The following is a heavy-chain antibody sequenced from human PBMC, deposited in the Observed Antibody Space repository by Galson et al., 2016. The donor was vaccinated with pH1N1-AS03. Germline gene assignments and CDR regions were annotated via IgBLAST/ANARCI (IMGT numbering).Heavy chain of an antibody. CDR3: AKLRGQLSYNWYFDL. CDR1: GFTFSSYA. D-gene: IGHD6-13*01. J-gene: IGHJ2*01. CDR2: SGSGGST. Sequence: SLRLSCAASGFTFSSYAMSWVRQAPGKGLEWVSTSGSGGSTYYADSVTGRFTISRDNSNNTLYVQMNSLRAEDTAVYYCAKLRGQLSYNWYFDLWGRGTLVTVSS. V-gene: IGHV3-23*01.